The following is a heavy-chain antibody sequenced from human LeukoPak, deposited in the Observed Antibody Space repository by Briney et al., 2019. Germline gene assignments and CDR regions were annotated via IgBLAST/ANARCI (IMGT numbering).Heavy chain of an antibody. Sequence: PSETLSLTCTVSGDSISSSSSYWGWIRQPPGEGLEWIGSIYYSGSTYYNTSLKSRVTISVDTSKNQFSLKLSSVTAADTAVYYCARDSKYYGSGSRGKRYYYYMDVWGKGTTVTISS. D-gene: IGHD3-10*01. J-gene: IGHJ6*03. CDR1: GDSISSSSSY. CDR2: IYYSGST. CDR3: ARDSKYYGSGSRGKRYYYYMDV. V-gene: IGHV4-39*02.